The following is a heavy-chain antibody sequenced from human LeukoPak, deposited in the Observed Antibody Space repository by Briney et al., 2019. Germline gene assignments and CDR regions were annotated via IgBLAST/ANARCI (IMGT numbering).Heavy chain of an antibody. V-gene: IGHV1-46*01. D-gene: IGHD3-10*01. CDR1: GYTFTSYY. CDR2: INPSGGST. Sequence: ASVKVSCKASGYTFTSYYMHWVRRAPDWVRQAPGQGLEWMGIINPSGGSTIYAQKFQSRVTMTRDTSTSTVYMELSSLTSEDTALYYCARGSSGSGSNWGQGTLVTVSS. CDR3: ARGSSGSGSN. J-gene: IGHJ4*02.